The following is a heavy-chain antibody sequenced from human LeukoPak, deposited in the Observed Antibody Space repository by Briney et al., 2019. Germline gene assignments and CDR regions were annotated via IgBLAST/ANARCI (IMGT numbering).Heavy chain of an antibody. CDR1: GGSISDSSYY. D-gene: IGHD2-15*01. CDR3: AGCRFCSGGNCFLGRYGMDV. V-gene: IGHV4-39*02. Sequence: SETLSLTCTVSGGSISDSSYYWGLIRQPPGQVLGWIGSFYFGGNVYYNPSLRGQVTISADTSINTSSLKWTCLTAADAPVYYCAGCRFCSGGNCFLGRYGMDVWGRGTTVTVSS. J-gene: IGHJ6*02. CDR2: FYFGGNV.